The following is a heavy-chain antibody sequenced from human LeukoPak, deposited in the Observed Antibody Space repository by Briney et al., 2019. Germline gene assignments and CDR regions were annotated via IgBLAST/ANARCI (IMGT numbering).Heavy chain of an antibody. J-gene: IGHJ4*02. Sequence: GGSLRLSCVASGFTVSSNSMNWVRQAPGKGLEWVSILFSGGSALYADSVKGRFPISRDNSKNTLYLQMNSLRAEDTAVYYCARFHRGWYFDYWGQGTLATVSS. CDR1: GFTVSSNS. CDR3: ARFHRGWYFDY. D-gene: IGHD2-15*01. CDR2: LFSGGSA. V-gene: IGHV3-53*01.